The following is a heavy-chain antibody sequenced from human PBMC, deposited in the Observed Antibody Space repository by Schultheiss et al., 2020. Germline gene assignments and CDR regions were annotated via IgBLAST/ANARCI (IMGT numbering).Heavy chain of an antibody. V-gene: IGHV4-59*10. CDR2: VYTTGNT. J-gene: IGHJ3*01. CDR1: GGSFSGYY. Sequence: GSLRLSCAVYGGSFSGYYWSWIRQPPGKGLEWIGRVYTTGNTNHNPSFRSRVTLSVDTSRNEFSLRLTSVTAADTAMYYCARDLVIYYDSSGHGFDLWGQGTMVTVSS. D-gene: IGHD3-22*01. CDR3: ARDLVIYYDSSGHGFDL.